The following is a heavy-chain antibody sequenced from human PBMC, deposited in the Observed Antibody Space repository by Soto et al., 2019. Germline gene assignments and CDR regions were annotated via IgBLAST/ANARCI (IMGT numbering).Heavy chain of an antibody. V-gene: IGHV1-2*04. CDR2: INPNSGGT. Sequence: ASVKVSCKASGYTFTGYDMHWVRQAPGQGLEWMGWINPNSGGTNYAQKFQGWVTMTRDASISTAYMELSRLRSDDTAVYYCARDPRPGVSGFIGYNRAPAFDIWGQGTMVTVSS. D-gene: IGHD5-18*01. J-gene: IGHJ3*02. CDR1: GYTFTGYD. CDR3: ARDPRPGVSGFIGYNRAPAFDI.